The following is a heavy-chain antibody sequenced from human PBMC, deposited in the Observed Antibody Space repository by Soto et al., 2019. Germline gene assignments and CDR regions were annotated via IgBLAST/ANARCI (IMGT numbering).Heavy chain of an antibody. CDR1: GGSISSGDYY. Sequence: KASETLSLTCTVSGGSISSGDYYWSWIRQPPGKGLEWIGYIYYSGGTYYNPSLKSRVTISVDTSKNQFSLKLSSVTAADTAVYYCARGAEKIVVGGNWFDPWGQGTLVTVSS. CDR3: ARGAEKIVVGGNWFDP. D-gene: IGHD2-2*01. J-gene: IGHJ5*02. V-gene: IGHV4-30-4*01. CDR2: IYYSGGT.